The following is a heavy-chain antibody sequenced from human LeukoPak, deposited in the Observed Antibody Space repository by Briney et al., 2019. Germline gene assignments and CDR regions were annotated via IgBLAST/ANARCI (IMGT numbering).Heavy chain of an antibody. Sequence: PSETLSLTCAVSGGSISSSNWWSWVRQPPGKGLEWMGEIYHSGSTNYNPSLKSRVTISVDKSKNQFSLKLSSVTAADTAVYYCARRRGLDCSNTGCFVNYFDYWGQGSLVTVSS. D-gene: IGHD2-2*01. J-gene: IGHJ4*02. CDR2: IYHSGST. CDR1: GGSISSSNW. CDR3: ARRRGLDCSNTGCFVNYFDY. V-gene: IGHV4-4*02.